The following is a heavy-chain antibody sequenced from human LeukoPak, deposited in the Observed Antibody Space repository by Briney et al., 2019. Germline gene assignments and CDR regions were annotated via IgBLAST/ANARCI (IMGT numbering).Heavy chain of an antibody. V-gene: IGHV3-53*01. Sequence: GGSLRLSCAASGFIVSRKYMSWVRHPAGKGLEWVSVIYSGGTTFYADSVKGRFTISRDNSKNTLYLQMNSMRPDDTDVYYCRKVKGWEGDGYFDYWGPGSLVTVSS. CDR3: RKVKGWEGDGYFDY. J-gene: IGHJ4*02. D-gene: IGHD1-26*01. CDR1: GFIVSRKY. CDR2: IYSGGTT.